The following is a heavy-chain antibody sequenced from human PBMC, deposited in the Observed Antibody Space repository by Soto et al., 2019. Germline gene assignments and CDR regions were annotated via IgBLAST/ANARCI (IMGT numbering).Heavy chain of an antibody. CDR3: AKGDQYYFDD. Sequence: GGSLRLSCAASGFTFSSYAMSWVRQAPGKRLEWVSAISGSGGSTYYADAVKGRFTISRDNSTNTLYLPMHSLRAEDTDLYYCAKGDQYYFDDGGQGTLVTVSS. CDR1: GFTFSSYA. V-gene: IGHV3-23*01. D-gene: IGHD2-2*01. CDR2: ISGSGGST. J-gene: IGHJ4*02.